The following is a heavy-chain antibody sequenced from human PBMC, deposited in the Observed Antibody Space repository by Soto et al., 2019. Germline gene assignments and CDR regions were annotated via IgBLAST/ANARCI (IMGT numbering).Heavy chain of an antibody. CDR3: ARDLAAAGPGFDY. V-gene: IGHV4-31*03. CDR1: GGSISSGGYY. D-gene: IGHD6-13*01. CDR2: IYYSGST. Sequence: PSETLSLTCTVSGGSISSGGYYWRWIRQHPGKCLEWIVYIYYSGSTYYNPSLKSRVTISVDTSKNQFSLKLSSVTAADTAVYYCARDLAAAGPGFDYWGQGTMVTVSS. J-gene: IGHJ4*02.